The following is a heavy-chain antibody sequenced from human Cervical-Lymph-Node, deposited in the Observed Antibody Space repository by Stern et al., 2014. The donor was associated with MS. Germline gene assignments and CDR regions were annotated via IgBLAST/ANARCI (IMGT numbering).Heavy chain of an antibody. CDR1: CYTFTTDY. CDR2: INPGGGTT. CDR3: ARDLYCTTTSCHDY. J-gene: IGHJ4*02. Sequence: LVESWAEVKMPRASAKGSSKASCYTFTTDYILWVRQAPRQRREWWGIINPGGGTTVYAQKFQGRVTMTRDTSTSTVYMELSSLTSEDTAMYYCARDLYCTTTSCHDYWGQGTLVTVSS. V-gene: IGHV1-46*01. D-gene: IGHD2-2*01.